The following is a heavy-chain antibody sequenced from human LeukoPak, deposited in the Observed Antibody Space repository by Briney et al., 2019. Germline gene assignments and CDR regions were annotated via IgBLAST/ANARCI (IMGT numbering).Heavy chain of an antibody. D-gene: IGHD3-22*01. CDR2: IYPGDSDT. CDR3: ARTFYYDSSGRDSFDD. J-gene: IGHJ4*02. V-gene: IGHV5-51*01. Sequence: GESLKISCKGSGYSFTSYWIGWVRQMPGKGLEWMGIIYPGDSDTRYSPSFQGQVTISADKSINTAYLQWSSLKASDTAMYYCARTFYYDSSGRDSFDDWGQGTLVTVSP. CDR1: GYSFTSYW.